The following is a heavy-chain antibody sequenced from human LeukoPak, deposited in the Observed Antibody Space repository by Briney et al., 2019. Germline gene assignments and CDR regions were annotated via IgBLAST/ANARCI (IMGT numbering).Heavy chain of an antibody. J-gene: IGHJ6*03. CDR3: ARDYYDSSGFDDYYYYMDV. CDR1: GGTFSSYA. CDR2: IIPIFGTA. Sequence: ASVKVSCKASGGTFSSYAISWVRRAPGQGLEWMGGIIPIFGTANYAQKFQGRVTITTDESTSTAYMELSSLRSEDTAVYYCARDYYDSSGFDDYYYYMDVWGKGTTVTVSS. D-gene: IGHD3-22*01. V-gene: IGHV1-69*05.